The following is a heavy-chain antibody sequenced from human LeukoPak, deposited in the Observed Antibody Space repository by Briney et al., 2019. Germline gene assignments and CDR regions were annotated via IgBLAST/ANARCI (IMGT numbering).Heavy chain of an antibody. D-gene: IGHD3-22*01. J-gene: IGHJ4*02. V-gene: IGHV3-21*04. Sequence: GGSLRLSCAASGFTFSSYSMNWVRQAPGKGLEWVSSISSSSSYIYYADSVKGRFTISRDNSKNTLYLQMNSLRAEDTAVYYCAKVYYGSSGYGSYFDYWGQGTLVTVSS. CDR1: GFTFSSYS. CDR2: ISSSSSYI. CDR3: AKVYYGSSGYGSYFDY.